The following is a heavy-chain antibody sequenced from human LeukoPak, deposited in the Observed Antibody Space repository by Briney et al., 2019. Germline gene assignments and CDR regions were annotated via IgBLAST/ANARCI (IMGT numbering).Heavy chain of an antibody. Sequence: PGASLQISCKGSGYSFTSYWIGWVRQLPGKGLEWMGIIDPGYSDIRYSPSFQGQVTISADKSISTAYLQWSSLKASDTAMYYCARLNWNDPFSWFDPWGQGTLVTVSS. V-gene: IGHV5-51*01. D-gene: IGHD1-1*01. CDR1: GYSFTSYW. J-gene: IGHJ5*02. CDR2: IDPGYSDI. CDR3: ARLNWNDPFSWFDP.